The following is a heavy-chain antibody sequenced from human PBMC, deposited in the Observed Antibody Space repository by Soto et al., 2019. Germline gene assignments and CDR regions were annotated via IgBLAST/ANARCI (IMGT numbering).Heavy chain of an antibody. D-gene: IGHD2-15*01. CDR1: GGSISSGDYY. Sequence: QVQLQESGPGLVKPSQTLSLTCTVSGGSISSGDYYWSWIRQPPGKGLEWIGYIYYSGSTYYNPSLKSRVTISVDTSKNQFSLKLSSVTAADTAVYYCARTMVVVAAPRYGDYVWAFDIWGQGTMVTVSS. CDR3: ARTMVVVAAPRYGDYVWAFDI. CDR2: IYYSGST. J-gene: IGHJ3*02. V-gene: IGHV4-30-4*01.